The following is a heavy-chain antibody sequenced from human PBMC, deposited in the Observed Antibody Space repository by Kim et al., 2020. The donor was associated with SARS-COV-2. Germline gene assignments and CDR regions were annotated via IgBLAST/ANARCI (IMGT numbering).Heavy chain of an antibody. CDR2: ISSSSSYI. CDR1: GFTFSSYS. D-gene: IGHD6-19*01. CDR3: ARDKRAVAGVHDY. J-gene: IGHJ4*02. V-gene: IGHV3-21*01. Sequence: GGSLRLSCAASGFTFSSYSMNWVRQAPGKGLEWVSSISSSSSYIYYADSVKGRFTISRDNAKNSLYLQMNSLRAEDTAVYYCARDKRAVAGVHDYWGQGTLVTVSS.